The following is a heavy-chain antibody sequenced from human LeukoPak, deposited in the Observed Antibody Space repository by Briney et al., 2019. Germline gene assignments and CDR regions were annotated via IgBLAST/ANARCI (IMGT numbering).Heavy chain of an antibody. CDR2: ITTSDGNT. D-gene: IGHD6-6*01. J-gene: IGHJ4*02. CDR1: GFTFSSYT. Sequence: GGSLRLSCAASGFTFSSYTMSWVRQAPGKGLEWVSTITTSDGNTYYADSVKGRFTVSRDNSKNTLYLQMNSLRVEDTAVYYCAREEYSTSFDYWGQGTLVTVSP. V-gene: IGHV3-23*01. CDR3: AREEYSTSFDY.